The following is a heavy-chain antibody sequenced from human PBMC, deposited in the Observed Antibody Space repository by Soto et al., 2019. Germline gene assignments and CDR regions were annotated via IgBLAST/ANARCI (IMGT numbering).Heavy chain of an antibody. V-gene: IGHV2-5*01. J-gene: IGHJ5*02. D-gene: IGHD1-26*01. CDR1: GFSLSTSGVG. CDR2: IYWNDDK. Sequence: SGPTLVKPTQTLTLTCTFSGFSLSTSGVGVGWIRQPPGKALEWLALIYWNDDKRYSPSLKSRLTITKDTPKNQVVLTMTNMDPVDTATYYCAHSSWRYVKDLHWFDPWGQGTLVTVSS. CDR3: AHSSWRYVKDLHWFDP.